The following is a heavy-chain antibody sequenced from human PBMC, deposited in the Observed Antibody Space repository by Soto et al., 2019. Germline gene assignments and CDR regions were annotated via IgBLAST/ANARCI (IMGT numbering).Heavy chain of an antibody. CDR2: IIPIFGTA. CDR3: ATIAVAGTFHPGY. Sequence: SVKFSCKASGGTFSSYAISWVRQAPGPGLEWMGGIIPIFGTANYAQKFQGRVTITADESTSTAYMELSSLRSENTAVYYCATIAVAGTFHPGYWGQGTLVTVSS. J-gene: IGHJ4*02. CDR1: GGTFSSYA. V-gene: IGHV1-69*13. D-gene: IGHD6-19*01.